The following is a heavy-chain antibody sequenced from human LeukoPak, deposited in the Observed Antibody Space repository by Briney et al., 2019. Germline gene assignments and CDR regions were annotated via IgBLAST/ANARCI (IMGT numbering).Heavy chain of an antibody. D-gene: IGHD5-12*01. CDR1: GFTFSNYW. Sequence: GGSLRLSCAASGFTFSNYWMSWVRQAPGKGLEWVANIKRDGSEKYYVDSVKGRFTISRDNAKNSLYLQMNSLRAADTAVYYCARDPGATIVDYWGQGTLVTVSS. V-gene: IGHV3-7*01. J-gene: IGHJ4*02. CDR2: IKRDGSEK. CDR3: ARDPGATIVDY.